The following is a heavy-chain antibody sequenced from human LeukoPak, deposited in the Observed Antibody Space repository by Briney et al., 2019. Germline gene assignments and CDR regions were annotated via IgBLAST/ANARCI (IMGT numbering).Heavy chain of an antibody. Sequence: KPGGSLRLSCAASGFIFSNSWMSWVRQAPGKGLEWVSRIKTKTDGGTSDDAASVKGRFTISRAASPNTMPLTMNSLKTADTADYSRPTAHVEMATDYFDSWGPGNLVTVSS. J-gene: IGHJ4*02. CDR2: IKTKTDGGTS. CDR3: PTAHVEMATDYFDS. D-gene: IGHD5-24*01. V-gene: IGHV3-15*01. CDR1: GFIFSNSW.